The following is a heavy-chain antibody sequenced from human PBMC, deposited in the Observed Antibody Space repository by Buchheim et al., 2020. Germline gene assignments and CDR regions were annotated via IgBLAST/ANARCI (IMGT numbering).Heavy chain of an antibody. D-gene: IGHD7-27*01. Sequence: EVQLVESGGGLVQPGGSLRPSCAASGFTFSIFGMNWVRQAPGKGLEWVSYINPSGTTISYADSVRGRFTMSRDTAKSSLYLQMDSLRAEDTAVYYCARVRIWGTSNYYGMDVWGQGTT. CDR1: GFTFSIFG. CDR2: INPSGTTI. CDR3: ARVRIWGTSNYYGMDV. V-gene: IGHV3-48*04. J-gene: IGHJ6*02.